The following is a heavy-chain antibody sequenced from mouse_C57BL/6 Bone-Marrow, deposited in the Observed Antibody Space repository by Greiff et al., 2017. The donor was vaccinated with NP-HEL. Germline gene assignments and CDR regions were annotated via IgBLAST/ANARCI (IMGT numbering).Heavy chain of an antibody. CDR3: ARATYYDYDWAMDY. V-gene: IGHV1-26*01. CDR2: INPNNGGT. CDR1: GYTFTDYY. D-gene: IGHD2-4*01. Sequence: VQLQQSGPELVKPGASVKISCKASGYTFTDYYMNWVKQSHGKSLEWIGDINPNNGGTSYNQKFKGKATLTVDKSSSTAYMALRSLTSEDSAVYYCARATYYDYDWAMDYWGQGTSVTVSS. J-gene: IGHJ4*01.